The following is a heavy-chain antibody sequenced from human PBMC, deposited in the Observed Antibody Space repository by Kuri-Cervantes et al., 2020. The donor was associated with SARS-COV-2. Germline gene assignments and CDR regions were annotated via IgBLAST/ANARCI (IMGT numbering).Heavy chain of an antibody. CDR2: ITPFNGNT. CDR1: GDTFTYRF. V-gene: IGHV1-45*02. Sequence: SVKVSCKASGDTFTYRFLHWVRQAPGQAPEWMGWITPFNGNTKYAQKFQDRVTITRDRSMNTAYMELSSLRSEDTAMYYCARSGPGAISREEGALDIWGQGTMVTVSS. J-gene: IGHJ3*02. CDR3: ARSGPGAISREEGALDI. D-gene: IGHD2-21*01.